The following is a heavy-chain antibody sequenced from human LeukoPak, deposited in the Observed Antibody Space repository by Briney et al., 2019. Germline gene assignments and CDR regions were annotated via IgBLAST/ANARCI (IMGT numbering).Heavy chain of an antibody. CDR2: IYTSGST. V-gene: IGHV4-4*07. Sequence: PSETLSLTCTVSGGSISSYYWSWIRQPAGKGLEWIGRIYTSGSTNYNPSLKSRVTISVDTSKNQFSLKLSSVAAADTAVYYCASEINSSWYLGGAFDIWGQGTMVTVSS. CDR1: GGSISSYY. CDR3: ASEINSSWYLGGAFDI. J-gene: IGHJ3*02. D-gene: IGHD6-13*01.